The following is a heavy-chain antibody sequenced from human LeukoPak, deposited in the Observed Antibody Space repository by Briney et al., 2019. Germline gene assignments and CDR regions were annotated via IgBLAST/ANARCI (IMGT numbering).Heavy chain of an antibody. V-gene: IGHV3-23*01. CDR1: GFTYSNFC. D-gene: IGHD3-10*01. J-gene: IGHJ5*02. Sequence: GGSLRLSCASSGFTYSNFCMSCVRQAPGKGLEWVSSISAGGSGTYFADSVKGRFRISRDNSKSTLFLQMNSLRVEDTAIYYCSTLSSGGSGSCHHRWGQGTLVTVSS. CDR3: STLSSGGSGSCHHR. CDR2: ISAGGSGT.